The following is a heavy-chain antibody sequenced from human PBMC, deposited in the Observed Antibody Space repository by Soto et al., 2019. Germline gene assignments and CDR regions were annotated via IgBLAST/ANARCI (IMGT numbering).Heavy chain of an antibody. Sequence: ASVMVSCKASGYTFTSYGISWVRQAPGQGLEWMGWISGYNGNTKYAQKLQGRVTMTTDTSTSTAYMELRSLRSDDTAVYYCARDLGGQIVDYWGQGTLVTVSS. D-gene: IGHD1-26*01. V-gene: IGHV1-18*01. CDR1: GYTFTSYG. CDR3: ARDLGGQIVDY. J-gene: IGHJ4*02. CDR2: ISGYNGNT.